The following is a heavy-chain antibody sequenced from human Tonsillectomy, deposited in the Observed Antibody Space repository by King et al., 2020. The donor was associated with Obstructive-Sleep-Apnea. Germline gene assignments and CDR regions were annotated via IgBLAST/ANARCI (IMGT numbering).Heavy chain of an antibody. J-gene: IGHJ4*02. CDR1: GYTFTSYA. D-gene: IGHD3-22*01. Sequence: VQLVESGSELKKPGASVMISCKASGYTFTSYAINWVRQAPGQGLEWMGWINTNTGNPTYVQGFTGRFVFSLDTSVSTAYLQISSLKAEDTAVYYCARDSYYDTSGYQYYFDYWGQGTLVTVSS. CDR2: INTNTGNP. V-gene: IGHV7-4-1*02. CDR3: ARDSYYDTSGYQYYFDY.